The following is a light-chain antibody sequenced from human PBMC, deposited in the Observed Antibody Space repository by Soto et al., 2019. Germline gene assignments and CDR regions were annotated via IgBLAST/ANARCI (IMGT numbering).Light chain of an antibody. Sequence: EIVLTQSPGTLSLSAGERATLSCRASQSVTNSYLAWYQQKPGQAPRLLMYGASRRATGIPDRFSGSGSGTDFTLTISRLEPEDFAVYYCQQYGSSPATFGQGTGLEIK. CDR2: GAS. J-gene: IGKJ5*01. CDR1: QSVTNSY. V-gene: IGKV3-20*01. CDR3: QQYGSSPAT.